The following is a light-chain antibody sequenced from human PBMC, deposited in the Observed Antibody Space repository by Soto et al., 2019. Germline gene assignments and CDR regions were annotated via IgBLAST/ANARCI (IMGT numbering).Light chain of an antibody. V-gene: IGKV3-20*01. Sequence: EIVLTQSPGTLSLSPGERATLSCRASQSVSSSYLAWYQQKPGQAPRLLIYGASSRATGIPDRFSGSGSGTDFTLTIRRLETEDFPVYYCQQYGSSRTFGQGTKVDIK. J-gene: IGKJ1*01. CDR1: QSVSSSY. CDR2: GAS. CDR3: QQYGSSRT.